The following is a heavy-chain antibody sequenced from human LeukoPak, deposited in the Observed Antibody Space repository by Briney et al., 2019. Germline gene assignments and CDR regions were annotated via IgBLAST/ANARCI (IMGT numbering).Heavy chain of an antibody. Sequence: ASETLSLTCAVSDDSFSSHYWTWIRQPPGKGLEWIGYISYIGSTNYNPSLKSRVTISIDTSRNQFSLRLSSVTAADTAVYYCARDLVTVTKGFDIWGQGTMVSVSS. J-gene: IGHJ3*02. D-gene: IGHD4-17*01. CDR2: ISYIGST. V-gene: IGHV4-59*11. CDR3: ARDLVTVTKGFDI. CDR1: DDSFSSHY.